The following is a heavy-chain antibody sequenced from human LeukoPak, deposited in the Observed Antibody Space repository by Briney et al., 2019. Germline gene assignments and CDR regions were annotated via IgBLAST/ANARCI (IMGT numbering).Heavy chain of an antibody. J-gene: IGHJ4*02. CDR2: IYTGGDT. CDR3: TKGLWAGVSAARD. V-gene: IGHV3-66*01. CDR1: GGSISSSSYY. D-gene: IGHD3-10*01. Sequence: ETLSLTCTVSGGSISSSSYYMSWVRQAPGKGLEWVSGIYTGGDTYYADSVKDRFTISRDNSKNTLYLQMNSLRAEDTAVYYCTKGLWAGVSAARDWGQGTLVTVSS.